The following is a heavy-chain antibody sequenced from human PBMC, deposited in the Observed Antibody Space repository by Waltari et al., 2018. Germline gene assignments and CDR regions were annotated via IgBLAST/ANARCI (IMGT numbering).Heavy chain of an antibody. CDR2: IIPIFGTA. J-gene: IGHJ4*02. D-gene: IGHD6-19*01. Sequence: QVQLVQSGAEVKKPGSSVKVSCTASGRTFSSYAISLVRQAPGQGLEWMGGIIPIFGTANYAQKFQGRVTMTEDTSTDTAYMELSSLRSEDTAVYYCATGGDTSGQFDYWGQGTLVTVSS. CDR3: ATGGDTSGQFDY. CDR1: GRTFSSYA. V-gene: IGHV1-69*13.